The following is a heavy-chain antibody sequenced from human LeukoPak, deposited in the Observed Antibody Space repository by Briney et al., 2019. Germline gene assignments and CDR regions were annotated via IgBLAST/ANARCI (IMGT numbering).Heavy chain of an antibody. J-gene: IGHJ4*02. CDR1: GGSISSGGYY. V-gene: IGHV4-39*01. D-gene: IGHD1-7*01. CDR3: GTGTTDS. CDR2: IYYSGGT. Sequence: PSQTLSLTCTVSGGSISSGGYYWSWIRQPPGKGLEWIGTIYYSGGTYYNPSLKTRVTISVDTSKNQFSLKLSSVTAADTAAYYCGTGTTDSWGQGTLVTVSS.